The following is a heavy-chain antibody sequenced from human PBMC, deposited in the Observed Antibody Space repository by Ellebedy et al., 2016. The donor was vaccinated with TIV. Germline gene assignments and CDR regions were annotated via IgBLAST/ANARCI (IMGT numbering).Heavy chain of an antibody. D-gene: IGHD2-2*02. J-gene: IGHJ4*02. CDR1: GLTFSNNA. CDR3: ARGHGPSLGYCSSTSCYTLDY. Sequence: GESLKISCAASGLTFSNNAMSWVRQAPGKGLEWVSAISDSGSTTYYADSVKGRFTISRDNSKNTLYLRMDSLRAEDTAVYYCARGHGPSLGYCSSTSCYTLDYWGQGTLVTVSS. V-gene: IGHV3-23*01. CDR2: ISDSGSTT.